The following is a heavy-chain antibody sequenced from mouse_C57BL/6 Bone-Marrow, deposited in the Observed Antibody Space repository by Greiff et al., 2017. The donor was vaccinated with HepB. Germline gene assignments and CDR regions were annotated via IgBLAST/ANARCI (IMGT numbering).Heavy chain of an antibody. CDR2: IYPGGGYT. CDR3: ARSNYGSSYYFDY. V-gene: IGHV1-63*01. J-gene: IGHJ2*01. Sequence: VKLQESGAELVRPGTSVKMSCKASGYTFTNYWIGWAKQRPGHGLEWIGDIYPGGGYTNYNEKFKGKATLTADKSSSTAYMQFSSLTSEDSAIYYCARSNYGSSYYFDYWGQGTTLTVSS. D-gene: IGHD1-1*01. CDR1: GYTFTNYW.